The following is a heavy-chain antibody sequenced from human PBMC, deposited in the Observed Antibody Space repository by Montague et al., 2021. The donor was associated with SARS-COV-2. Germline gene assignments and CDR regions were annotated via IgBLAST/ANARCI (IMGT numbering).Heavy chain of an antibody. CDR3: TRSVAAAGTFYYYYGMDV. D-gene: IGHD6-13*01. V-gene: IGHV3-53*04. CDR1: GFTFNYYA. Sequence: SLRLSCSASGFTFNYYAMHWVRQAPGKGLEWVSGISRGGDTYYADSVKGRFTISRHNSKNTLYLEMNSLRGEDTAVYYCTRSVAAAGTFYYYYGMDVWGQGTTVTVSS. J-gene: IGHJ6*02. CDR2: ISRGGDT.